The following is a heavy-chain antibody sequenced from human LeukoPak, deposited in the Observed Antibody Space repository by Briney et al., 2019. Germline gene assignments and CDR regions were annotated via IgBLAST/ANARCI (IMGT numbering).Heavy chain of an antibody. V-gene: IGHV1-69*04. Sequence: ASVKVSCKASGGTFSSYAISWVRQAPGQGLEWMGRIIPILGIANYAQKFQGRVTITADKSTSTAYMELSSLRSEDTAVYYCALGGPVDTDPFDYWGQGTLVTVSS. CDR2: IIPILGIA. CDR3: ALGGPVDTDPFDY. D-gene: IGHD5-18*01. J-gene: IGHJ4*02. CDR1: GGTFSSYA.